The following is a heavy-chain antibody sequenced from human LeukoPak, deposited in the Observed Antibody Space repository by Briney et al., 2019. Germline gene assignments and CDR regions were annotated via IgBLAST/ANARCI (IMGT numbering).Heavy chain of an antibody. D-gene: IGHD3-10*01. J-gene: IGHJ4*02. V-gene: IGHV5-51*01. CDR3: ARGLMVRGVIPFDY. Sequence: GESLKISCKASGYSFTSYWIGWVRQMPGKGLEWMGNIYPGDSDTRYSPSFQGQVTISADKSISTAHLQWSSLKASDTAMYYCARGLMVRGVIPFDYWGQGTLVTVSS. CDR2: IYPGDSDT. CDR1: GYSFTSYW.